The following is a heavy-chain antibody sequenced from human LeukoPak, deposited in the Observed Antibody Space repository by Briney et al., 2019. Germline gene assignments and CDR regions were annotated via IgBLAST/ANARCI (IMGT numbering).Heavy chain of an antibody. J-gene: IGHJ6*03. D-gene: IGHD3-10*01. V-gene: IGHV4-61*02. CDR2: IYTSGST. CDR1: GGSISSGSYY. CDR3: ARVFRGVPYYYYYMDV. Sequence: SETLSLTCTVSGGSISSGSYYWSWIRQPAGKGLEWIGRIYTSGSTNYNPSLKSRVTISVDTSKNQFSLKLRSVTAADTAVYYCARVFRGVPYYYYYMDVWGKGTTVTVSS.